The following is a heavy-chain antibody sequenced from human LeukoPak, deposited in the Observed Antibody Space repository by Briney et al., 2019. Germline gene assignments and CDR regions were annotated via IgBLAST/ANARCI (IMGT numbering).Heavy chain of an antibody. CDR3: AREASGSIWGDDWGYFDY. CDR2: ISYDGSNK. D-gene: IGHD7-27*01. CDR1: GFTFRSYA. V-gene: IGHV3-30*04. Sequence: GGSLRLSCAASGFTFRSYAMHWVRQAPGKGLEWVAVISYDGSNKYYADSVKSRFTISRDNSENTLYLQMNSLRAGDTAVYYCAREASGSIWGDDWGYFDYWGQGTLVTASS. J-gene: IGHJ4*02.